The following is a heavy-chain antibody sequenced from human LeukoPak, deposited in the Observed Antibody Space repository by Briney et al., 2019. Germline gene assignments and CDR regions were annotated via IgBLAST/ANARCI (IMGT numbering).Heavy chain of an antibody. CDR1: GGSFSGYY. CDR3: ARREMGDYDYVWGSYRETDY. CDR2: INHSGST. Sequence: SETLSLTCAVYGGSFSGYYWSWIRQPPGKGLEWIGEINHSGSTNYSPSLKSRVTISVDTSKNQFSLKLSSVTAADTAVYYCARREMGDYDYVWGSYRETDYWGQGTLVTVSS. V-gene: IGHV4-34*01. D-gene: IGHD3-16*02. J-gene: IGHJ4*02.